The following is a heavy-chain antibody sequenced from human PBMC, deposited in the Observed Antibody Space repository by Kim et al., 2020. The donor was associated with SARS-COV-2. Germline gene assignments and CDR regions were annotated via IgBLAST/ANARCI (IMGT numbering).Heavy chain of an antibody. Sequence: GGSLRLSCAASAFTFSDVWMTWVRQAPGKGLEWVGTVKSKTGGGTTDFAAPVKGRFTISRDDSKKTLYLQMNSLTTEDTVVYYCATVSGPARGYYGLVVWGQGTTVTVSS. V-gene: IGHV3-15*01. CDR2: VKSKTGGGTT. D-gene: IGHD3-3*01. CDR1: AFTFSDVW. J-gene: IGHJ6*02. CDR3: ATVSGPARGYYGLVV.